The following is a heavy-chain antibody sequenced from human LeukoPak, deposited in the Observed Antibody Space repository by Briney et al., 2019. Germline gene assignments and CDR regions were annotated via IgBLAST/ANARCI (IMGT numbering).Heavy chain of an antibody. CDR1: GYTFTGYY. CDR3: ARVGVSVVVVAAFVPASLYY. J-gene: IGHJ4*02. Sequence: ASVKVSCKASGYTFTGYYMHWVRQAPGQGLEWMGWISAYNGNTNYAQKLQGRVTMTTDTSTSTAYMELRSLRSDDTAVYYCARVGVSVVVVAAFVPASLYYWGQGTLVTVSS. D-gene: IGHD2-15*01. CDR2: ISAYNGNT. V-gene: IGHV1-18*04.